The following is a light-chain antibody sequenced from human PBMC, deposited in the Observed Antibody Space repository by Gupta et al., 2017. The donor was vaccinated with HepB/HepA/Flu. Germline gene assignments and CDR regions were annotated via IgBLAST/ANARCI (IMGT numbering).Light chain of an antibody. CDR2: KAS. CDR1: QSISSW. CDR3: QQYNDYSWT. J-gene: IGKJ1*01. Sequence: DIQMTQSPSTLSASVGDRVTITCWATQSISSWLAWYQQKPGKAPKVLIYKASNLESGVPSRFSGSGSGTEFTLTISSLQPDDFATYYCQQYNDYSWTFGQGTKVEI. V-gene: IGKV1-5*03.